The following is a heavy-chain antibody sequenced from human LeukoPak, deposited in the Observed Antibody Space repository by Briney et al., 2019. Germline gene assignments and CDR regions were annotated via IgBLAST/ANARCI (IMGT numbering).Heavy chain of an antibody. Sequence: GGSLRLSCAASGFTFSRSWMHWVRQAPGKGLEWVANIKQDGSGKYYVDSVKGRFTISRDNAKNSLYLQMNSLRAEDTAVYYCARDGYQLLYTDYWGQGILVTVSS. CDR2: IKQDGSGK. CDR3: ARDGYQLLYTDY. CDR1: GFTFSRSW. D-gene: IGHD2-2*02. J-gene: IGHJ4*02. V-gene: IGHV3-7*05.